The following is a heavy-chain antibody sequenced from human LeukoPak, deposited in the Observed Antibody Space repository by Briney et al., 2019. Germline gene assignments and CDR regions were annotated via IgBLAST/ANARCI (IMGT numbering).Heavy chain of an antibody. J-gene: IGHJ4*02. D-gene: IGHD1-14*01. CDR2: ISVYNDNA. CDR1: GYTFSNYV. V-gene: IGHV1-18*01. Sequence: APVKVSCKASGYTFSNYVLTWVRQAPGQGLEWMGWISVYNDNAIYAQKFEGRVTMTTDTSTSTGYMELRSLRFDDTAVYYCARSGPKDWALDYWGRGTLVSVS. CDR3: ARSGPKDWALDY.